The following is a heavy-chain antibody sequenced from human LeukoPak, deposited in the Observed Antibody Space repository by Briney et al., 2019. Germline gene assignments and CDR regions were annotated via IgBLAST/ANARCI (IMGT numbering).Heavy chain of an antibody. CDR1: GGSISSYY. Sequence: SETLSLTCTVSGGSISSYYWSWIRQPPGKGLEWIGYIYYSGSTNYNPSLKSRVTISVDTSKNQLSLKLSSVTAADTAVYYCARHTYSSSWLGEIDYWGQGTLVTVSS. D-gene: IGHD6-13*01. CDR3: ARHTYSSSWLGEIDY. V-gene: IGHV4-59*01. J-gene: IGHJ4*02. CDR2: IYYSGST.